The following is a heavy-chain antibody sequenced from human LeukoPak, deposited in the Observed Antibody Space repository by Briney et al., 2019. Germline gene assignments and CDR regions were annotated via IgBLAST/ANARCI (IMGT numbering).Heavy chain of an antibody. CDR2: INHSGST. CDR3: ARRRVYGSGSHNWFDP. V-gene: IGHV4-34*01. D-gene: IGHD3-10*01. J-gene: IGHJ5*02. CDR1: GGSFSGYY. Sequence: SETLSLTCAVYGGSFSGYYWSWIRQPPGKGLEWIGEINHSGSTNYNPSLKSRVTISVDTSKNQFSLKLSSETAADTAVYYCARRRVYGSGSHNWFDPWGQGTLVTVSS.